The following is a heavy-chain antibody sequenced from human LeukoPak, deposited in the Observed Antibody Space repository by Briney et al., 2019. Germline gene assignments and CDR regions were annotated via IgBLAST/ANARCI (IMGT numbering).Heavy chain of an antibody. CDR3: AKDQAVFPYYYYYYMDV. Sequence: GGSLRLSCAASGFTFSSYAMSWVRQAPGKGLEWVSAISGSGGSTYYADSVKGRFTISRDNPKNTLYPQMNSLRAEDTAVYYCAKDQAVFPYYYYYYMDVWGKGTTVTISS. J-gene: IGHJ6*03. CDR2: ISGSGGST. D-gene: IGHD2-21*01. V-gene: IGHV3-23*01. CDR1: GFTFSSYA.